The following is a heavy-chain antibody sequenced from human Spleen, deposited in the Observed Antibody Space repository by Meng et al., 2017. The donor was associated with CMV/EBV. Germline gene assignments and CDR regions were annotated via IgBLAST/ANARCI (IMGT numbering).Heavy chain of an antibody. J-gene: IGHJ4*02. D-gene: IGHD3-10*01. CDR1: GYTFIAFP. CDR3: AREGFDSGRAKKACDY. V-gene: IGHV1-2*02. Sequence: ASVKVSCKASGYTFIAFPIHWMRQDHGQGLARMRWIYPKSGDTRYSQKFQGRVTMTRDTSINTASRELNSLRSDDTAMYYCAREGFDSGRAKKACDYWGQGTLVTVSS. CDR2: IYPKSGDT.